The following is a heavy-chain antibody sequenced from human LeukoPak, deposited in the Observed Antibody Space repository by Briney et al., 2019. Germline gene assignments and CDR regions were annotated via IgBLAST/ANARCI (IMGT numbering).Heavy chain of an antibody. CDR2: INHSGST. J-gene: IGHJ4*02. D-gene: IGHD1-26*01. V-gene: IGHV4-34*01. CDR1: GGSFSGYY. Sequence: SETLSLTCAVYGGSFSGYYSSWIRQPPGKGLEWIGEINHSGSTNYNPSLKSRVTISVDTSKNQSSLKLSSVTAADTAVYFCARRSDSGSDDGEDYFDYWGQGTLVTVSS. CDR3: ARRSDSGSDDGEDYFDY.